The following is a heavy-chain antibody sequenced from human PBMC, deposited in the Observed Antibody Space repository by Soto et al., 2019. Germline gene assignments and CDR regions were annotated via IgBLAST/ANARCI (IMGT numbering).Heavy chain of an antibody. CDR1: GFTFSNYA. V-gene: IGHV3-30-3*01. J-gene: IGHJ6*02. CDR3: ARGAVAEVGTAGSGYGMDV. D-gene: IGHD6-19*01. Sequence: GGSLRLSCAASGFTFSNYAMHWVRQAPGKGLEWVAAISFDGTNKYYADSVKGRFTISRDNSKNTLNLQMNSLRAEDTAVYYCARGAVAEVGTAGSGYGMDVWGQGTTVTVSS. CDR2: ISFDGTNK.